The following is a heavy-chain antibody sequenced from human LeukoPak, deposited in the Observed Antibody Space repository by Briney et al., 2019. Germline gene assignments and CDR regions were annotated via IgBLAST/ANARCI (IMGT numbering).Heavy chain of an antibody. CDR2: ISGSGGST. V-gene: IGHV3-23*01. J-gene: IGHJ4*02. CDR3: ARRDIVARQNDY. CDR1: GFTFSSYA. Sequence: GGSLRLSCAASGFTFSSYAMSWVRQAPGKGLEWVSAISGSGGSTYYADSVKGRFTISRDNSKNTLYLQMNSLRAEDTAVYYCARRDIVARQNDYWGQGTLVTVSS. D-gene: IGHD5-12*01.